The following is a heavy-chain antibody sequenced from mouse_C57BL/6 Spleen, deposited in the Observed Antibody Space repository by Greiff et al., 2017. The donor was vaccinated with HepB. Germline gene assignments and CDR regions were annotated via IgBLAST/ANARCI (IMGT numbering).Heavy chain of an antibody. CDR3: TRERELLRFFAY. CDR1: GYTFTDYE. V-gene: IGHV1-15*01. CDR2: IDPETGGT. D-gene: IGHD1-1*01. J-gene: IGHJ3*01. Sequence: QVQLQQSGAELVRPGASVTLSCKASGYTFTDYEMHWVKQTPVHGLEWIGAIDPETGGTAYNQKFKGKAILTADKSSSTAYMELRSLTSEDSAVYYCTRERELLRFFAYWGQGTLVTVSA.